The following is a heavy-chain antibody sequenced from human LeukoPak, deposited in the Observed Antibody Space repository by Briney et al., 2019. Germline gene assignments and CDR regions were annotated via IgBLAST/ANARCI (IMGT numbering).Heavy chain of an antibody. J-gene: IGHJ6*02. Sequence: GGSLRLSCAASGFTFSSYAVSWVRQAPGKGLEWVSAISGSGGSTYYADSVKGRFTISRDNSKNTLYLQMNSLRAEDTAVYYCAKNGHYYYYGMDVRGQGTTVTVSS. V-gene: IGHV3-23*01. CDR1: GFTFSSYA. CDR2: ISGSGGST. CDR3: AKNGHYYYYGMDV. D-gene: IGHD2-8*01.